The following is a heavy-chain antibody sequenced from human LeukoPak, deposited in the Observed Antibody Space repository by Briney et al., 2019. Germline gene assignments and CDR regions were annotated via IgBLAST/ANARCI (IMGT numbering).Heavy chain of an antibody. Sequence: PGGSLRLSCAGSGFTFSRYTFNWVRQAPGRGLEWVSAISGDSKYIYYTDSVKGRFTISRDNARNSVYLQMNSLRAEDTAVYYCARDHHQDVDTAIPGYAFDIWGQGTMVTVSS. CDR3: ARDHHQDVDTAIPGYAFDI. D-gene: IGHD5-18*01. J-gene: IGHJ3*02. CDR2: ISGDSKYI. V-gene: IGHV3-21*01. CDR1: GFTFSRYT.